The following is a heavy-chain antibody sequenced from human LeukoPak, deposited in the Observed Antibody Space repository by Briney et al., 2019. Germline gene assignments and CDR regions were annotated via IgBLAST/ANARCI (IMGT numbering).Heavy chain of an antibody. CDR3: ARVEVVPAAIRYSDY. Sequence: GGSLRLSCAASGFTFSSYWMSWVRQAPGKGLEWVANIKQDGSEKYYVDFVKGRFTISRDNAKNSLYLQMNSLRAEDTAVYYCARVEVVPAAIRYSDYWGQGTLVTVSS. CDR2: IKQDGSEK. V-gene: IGHV3-7*01. D-gene: IGHD2-2*02. J-gene: IGHJ4*02. CDR1: GFTFSSYW.